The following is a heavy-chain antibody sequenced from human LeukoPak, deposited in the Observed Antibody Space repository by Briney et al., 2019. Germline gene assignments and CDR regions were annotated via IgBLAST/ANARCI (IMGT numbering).Heavy chain of an antibody. V-gene: IGHV1-18*01. D-gene: IGHD3-9*01. Sequence: VASVKVSCKASGYTFTSYGISWVRQAPGQGLEWMGWISAYNGNTNYAQKLQDRVTMTTDTSTSTAYMELSSLRSEDTAVYYCARDGIRYDILTGYSSGAFDIWGQGTMVTVSS. J-gene: IGHJ3*02. CDR2: ISAYNGNT. CDR3: ARDGIRYDILTGYSSGAFDI. CDR1: GYTFTSYG.